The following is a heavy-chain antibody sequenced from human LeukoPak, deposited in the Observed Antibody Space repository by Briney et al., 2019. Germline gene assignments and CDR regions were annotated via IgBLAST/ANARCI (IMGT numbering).Heavy chain of an antibody. CDR1: GGSFSGYF. V-gene: IGHV4-34*01. CDR2: INHSGTT. D-gene: IGHD1-14*01. CDR3: ARGRNWQTFYHYCMDV. J-gene: IGHJ6*03. Sequence: PSDTLSLTCGVAGGSFSGYFWAWVRQPPGEGLEWMGEINHSGTTIYNPSFKSRVTISIDPSKHQVSLNMRSVTAADTAVYYCARGRNWQTFYHYCMDVWGNGTTVTVSS.